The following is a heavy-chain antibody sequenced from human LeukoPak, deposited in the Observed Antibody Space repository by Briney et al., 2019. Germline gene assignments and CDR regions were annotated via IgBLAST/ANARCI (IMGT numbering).Heavy chain of an antibody. D-gene: IGHD3-22*01. V-gene: IGHV3-53*01. CDR3: ARVDYYDIYFDY. J-gene: IGHJ4*02. CDR1: GFTFSSNY. CDR2: IYSGGST. Sequence: PGGSLRLSCAASGFTFSSNYMSWVRQAPGKGLEWVSVIYSGGSTYYADSVKGRFTISRDNSKNTLYLQMNSLRAEDTAVYYCARVDYYDIYFDYWGQGTLVTVSS.